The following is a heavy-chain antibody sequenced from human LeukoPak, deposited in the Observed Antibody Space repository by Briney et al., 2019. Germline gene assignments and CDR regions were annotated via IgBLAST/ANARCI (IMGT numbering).Heavy chain of an antibody. V-gene: IGHV4-59*01. J-gene: IGHJ5*02. CDR2: IYHSGST. CDR3: ARGGIGSFGSWFDP. D-gene: IGHD3-10*01. Sequence: SETLSLTCTVSGGSITNYYWSWIRQPPGKGLEYIGFIYHSGSTNYNPSLKSRVTMSVDKSKNQCSLRLSSVTAADTAVYYCARGGIGSFGSWFDPWGQGTLVTVSS. CDR1: GGSITNYY.